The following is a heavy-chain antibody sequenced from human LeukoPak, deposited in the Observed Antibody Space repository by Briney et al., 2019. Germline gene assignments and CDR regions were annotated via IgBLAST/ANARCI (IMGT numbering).Heavy chain of an antibody. D-gene: IGHD5-18*01. V-gene: IGHV3-66*01. CDR3: ARDPGYSYGYDY. Sequence: GGSLRLSCATSGFTVSDNYMSWVRQAPGKGLEWVSVIYSDGSTYYADSVKGRFTISRDNSKNTVYLQMNSLRAEDTAVYYCARDPGYSYGYDYWGQGTLVTVSS. CDR2: IYSDGST. J-gene: IGHJ4*02. CDR1: GFTVSDNY.